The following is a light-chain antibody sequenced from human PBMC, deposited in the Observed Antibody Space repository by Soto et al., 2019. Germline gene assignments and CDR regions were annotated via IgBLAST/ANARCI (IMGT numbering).Light chain of an antibody. V-gene: IGKV3-15*01. J-gene: IGKJ1*01. CDR2: GAS. Sequence: EILMPQSPAPLSVSPGERATVSCRARQRVSSNLAWYQQKPGQAPRLLIYGASTRATGIPARFSGSGSGTEFTLTISSLQSEDFAVYYCQQYSNWPSWTFGQGTKVEIK. CDR1: QRVSSN. CDR3: QQYSNWPSWT.